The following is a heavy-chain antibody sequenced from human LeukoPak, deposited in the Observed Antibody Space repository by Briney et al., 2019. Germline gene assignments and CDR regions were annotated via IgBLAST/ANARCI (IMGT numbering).Heavy chain of an antibody. CDR3: ATGNDYGDYWFDP. V-gene: IGHV4-31*03. J-gene: IGHJ5*02. D-gene: IGHD4-17*01. CDR2: IYYNGNT. CDR1: GGSISSAGYY. Sequence: PSQTLSLTCIVSGGSISSAGYYWSWIRQHPGKGLEWIGYIYYNGNTDYNPSLKSRVSISVDTSKNQFSLKLSSVTAADTAIYYCATGNDYGDYWFDPWGQGTLVTVSS.